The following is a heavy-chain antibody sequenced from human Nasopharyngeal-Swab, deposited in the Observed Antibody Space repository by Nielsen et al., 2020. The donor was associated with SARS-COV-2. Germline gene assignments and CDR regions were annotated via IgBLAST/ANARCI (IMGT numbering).Heavy chain of an antibody. CDR2: IWYDGSNK. D-gene: IGHD4-17*01. V-gene: IGHV3-33*01. Sequence: GGSLRLSWAASGFTFSSYGMHWVRQAPGKGLEWVAVIWYDGSNKYYADSVKGRFTISRDNSKNTLYLQMNSLRAEDTAVYYCARDRTETLSLDYWGQGTLVTVSS. CDR3: ARDRTETLSLDY. J-gene: IGHJ4*02. CDR1: GFTFSSYG.